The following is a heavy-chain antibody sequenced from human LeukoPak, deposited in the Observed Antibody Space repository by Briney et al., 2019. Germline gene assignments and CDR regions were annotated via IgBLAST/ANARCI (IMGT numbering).Heavy chain of an antibody. V-gene: IGHV3-23*01. Sequence: PGGSLRLSCAASGFTFSNYAMSWVRKVPGKHLEWVSAITGSGVTTYYADSVKGRFTIFRDNSENTLFLEMNSLRVEDTAVYYCAKDRSGNSGPFDHWGQGTLVTVSS. CDR1: GFTFSNYA. CDR2: ITGSGVTT. CDR3: AKDRSGNSGPFDH. D-gene: IGHD6-19*01. J-gene: IGHJ4*02.